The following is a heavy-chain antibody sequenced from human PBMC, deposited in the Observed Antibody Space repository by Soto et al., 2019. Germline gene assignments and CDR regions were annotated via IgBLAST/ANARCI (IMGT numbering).Heavy chain of an antibody. J-gene: IGHJ4*02. CDR3: ARLKTRPGYYFDY. CDR2: IYYSGST. Sequence: QLQLQESGPGLVKPSENLSLTCTVSGGSVSSSSYYWGCIRQPPGKGLEWIGSIYYSGSTYYNPALKSRVTISVDTAKNQCSLRLSSVTAADTAVYYCARLKTRPGYYFDYWGQGTLVTVSS. CDR1: GGSVSSSSYY. V-gene: IGHV4-39*01. D-gene: IGHD1-1*01.